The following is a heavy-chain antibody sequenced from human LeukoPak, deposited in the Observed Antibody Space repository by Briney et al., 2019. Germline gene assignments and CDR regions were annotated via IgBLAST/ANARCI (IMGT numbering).Heavy chain of an antibody. Sequence: GGSLRLSCAASGFTFSSYAMSWVRQAPGKGLEWVSATSGSGGSTYYADSVKGRFTISRDNSKNTLYLQMNSLRAEDTAVYYCAKDLYLWFGDPSGFDYWGQGTLVTVSS. CDR1: GFTFSSYA. V-gene: IGHV3-23*01. CDR2: TSGSGGST. J-gene: IGHJ4*02. CDR3: AKDLYLWFGDPSGFDY. D-gene: IGHD3-10*01.